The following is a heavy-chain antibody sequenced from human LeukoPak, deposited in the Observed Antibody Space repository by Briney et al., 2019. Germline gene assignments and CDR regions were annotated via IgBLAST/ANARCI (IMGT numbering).Heavy chain of an antibody. CDR3: ARLGRRSLDMDV. CDR1: GGSISSSSYY. J-gene: IGHJ6*03. Sequence: ASETLSLTCTVSGGSISSSSYYWGWIRQPPGKGLEWIGSIYYSGSTYYNPSLKSRVTISVDTSKNQFSLKLSSVTAADTAVYYCARLGRRSLDMDVWGKGTTVTVSS. V-gene: IGHV4-39*01. CDR2: IYYSGST. D-gene: IGHD5-12*01.